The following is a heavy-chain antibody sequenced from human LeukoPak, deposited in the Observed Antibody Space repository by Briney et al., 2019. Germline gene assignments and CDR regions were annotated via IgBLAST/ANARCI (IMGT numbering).Heavy chain of an antibody. Sequence: ASVKVSCKASGGTFSSYAISWVRQAPGQGLEWMGGIIPIFGTANYAQKFQGRVTITADKSTGTAYMELSSLRSEDTAVYYCARILTMVRGVVDYWGQGTLVTVSS. V-gene: IGHV1-69*06. J-gene: IGHJ4*02. CDR1: GGTFSSYA. D-gene: IGHD3-10*01. CDR2: IIPIFGTA. CDR3: ARILTMVRGVVDY.